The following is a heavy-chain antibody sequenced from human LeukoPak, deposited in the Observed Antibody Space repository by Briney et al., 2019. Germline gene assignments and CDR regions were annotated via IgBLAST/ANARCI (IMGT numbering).Heavy chain of an antibody. J-gene: IGHJ4*02. CDR2: IYYSGST. Sequence: PSETLSLTCTVSGGSISSSSYYWGWIRQPPGKGLEWIGSIYYSGSTYYNPSLKSRVTISVDTSKNQFSLKLSSVTAADTAVCYCAREGGPYRPLDYSGQGTLVTVAS. V-gene: IGHV4-39*02. CDR1: GGSISSSSYY. CDR3: AREGGPYRPLDY.